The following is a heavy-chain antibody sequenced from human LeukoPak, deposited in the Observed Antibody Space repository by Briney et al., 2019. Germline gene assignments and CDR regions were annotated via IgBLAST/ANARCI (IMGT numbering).Heavy chain of an antibody. D-gene: IGHD3-3*01. V-gene: IGHV4-59*01. Sequence: SETLSLTCTVSGGSISSYYWSWIRQPPGKGLEWIGYIYYSGSTNYNPSLKSRVTISVDTSKNQFSLKLSSVTAADTAVYYCARGWRSGYLPYFDYWGQGTLVTVSS. CDR1: GGSISSYY. CDR3: ARGWRSGYLPYFDY. CDR2: IYYSGST. J-gene: IGHJ4*02.